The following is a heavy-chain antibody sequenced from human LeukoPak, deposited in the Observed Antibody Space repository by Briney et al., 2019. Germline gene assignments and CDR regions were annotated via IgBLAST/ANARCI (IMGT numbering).Heavy chain of an antibody. J-gene: IGHJ3*02. Sequence: SETLSLTCTVSGGFISSGGYYWSWIRQHPGKGLEWIGYIYYSGSTYYNPSLKSRVTISVDTSKNQFSLKLSSVTAADTAVYYCARVRGGDARSAFDIWGQGTMVTVSS. V-gene: IGHV4-31*03. CDR2: IYYSGST. CDR1: GGFISSGGYY. D-gene: IGHD2-21*02. CDR3: ARVRGGDARSAFDI.